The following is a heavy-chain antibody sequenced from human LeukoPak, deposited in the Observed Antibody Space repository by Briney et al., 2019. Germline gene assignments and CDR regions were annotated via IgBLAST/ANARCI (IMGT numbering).Heavy chain of an antibody. D-gene: IGHD3-22*01. Sequence: ASLKVSCKASGYIFTNYGISWVRQAPGQGLEWMGWISGDNDNTYYAQKYQGIVTMTTDTSTNTAYMELRSLRSDDTAVYYCARATSLGDSSGYYYADSWGQGTLVTVSS. V-gene: IGHV1-18*01. CDR2: ISGDNDNT. J-gene: IGHJ5*01. CDR3: ARATSLGDSSGYYYADS. CDR1: GYIFTNYG.